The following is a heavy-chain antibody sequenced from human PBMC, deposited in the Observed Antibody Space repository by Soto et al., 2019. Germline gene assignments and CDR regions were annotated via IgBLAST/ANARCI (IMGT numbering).Heavy chain of an antibody. CDR3: VRDAPSHQSIFDL. CDR1: EYSFGDYY. D-gene: IGHD2-2*01. CDR2: INLNDGGT. V-gene: IGHV1-2*02. Sequence: QVQLVQSGTEVKKPGASVKVSCKTSEYSFGDYYLHWVRQAPEQGLEWMGWINLNDGGTNSPRNFQGRLTMTRDKSITTVYMELSRLRSDDTAVYFCVRDAPSHQSIFDLWGPGTLVTVSS. J-gene: IGHJ4*02.